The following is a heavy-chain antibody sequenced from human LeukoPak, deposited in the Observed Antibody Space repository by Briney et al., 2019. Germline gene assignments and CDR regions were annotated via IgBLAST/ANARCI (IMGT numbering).Heavy chain of an antibody. J-gene: IGHJ4*02. V-gene: IGHV4-61*02. Sequence: PSETLSLTCTVSGGSISSGSYYWSWIRQPPGKGLEWIGRIYTSGSTNYNPSLKSRVTISVDTSKNQFSLKLSSVTAADTAVYYCARESRGYSYGYDYWGQGTLVTVSS. CDR3: ARESRGYSYGYDY. D-gene: IGHD5-18*01. CDR2: IYTSGST. CDR1: GGSISSGSYY.